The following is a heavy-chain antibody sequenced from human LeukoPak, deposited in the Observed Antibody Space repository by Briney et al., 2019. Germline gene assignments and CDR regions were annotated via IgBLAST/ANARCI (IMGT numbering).Heavy chain of an antibody. V-gene: IGHV1-2*02. Sequence: GASVKVSCKASGYTFTGYYMHWVRQAPGQGLEWMGWINPNSGGTNYAQKFQGRVTMTRDTSISTAYMELSRLKSDDTAVYYCARERITMVRGVDLVDYWGQGTLVTVSS. D-gene: IGHD3-10*01. CDR1: GYTFTGYY. J-gene: IGHJ4*02. CDR3: ARERITMVRGVDLVDY. CDR2: INPNSGGT.